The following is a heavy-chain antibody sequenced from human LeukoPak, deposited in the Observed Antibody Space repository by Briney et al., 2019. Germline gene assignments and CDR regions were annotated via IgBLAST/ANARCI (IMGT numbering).Heavy chain of an antibody. Sequence: AGGSLRLSCAASGCTFSSYWMHWVRQAPGKGLVWVSRINTDGSSTSYADSVKGRFTISRDNAKNTLYLQMNSLRAEDTAVYYCARVSSSSWWALDYWGQGTLVTVSS. V-gene: IGHV3-74*01. CDR3: ARVSSSSWWALDY. CDR1: GCTFSSYW. D-gene: IGHD6-13*01. J-gene: IGHJ4*02. CDR2: INTDGSST.